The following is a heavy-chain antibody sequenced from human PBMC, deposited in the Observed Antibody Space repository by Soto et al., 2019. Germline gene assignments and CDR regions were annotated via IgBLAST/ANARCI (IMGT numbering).Heavy chain of an antibody. CDR3: ARDVDIGTHPTGDWFDS. Sequence: ASVKVSCKASGYIFTRYGITWVRQAPGQGLEWVGWISAKDGNTNSGQKFQGRVTMTTDTSTSTAYMELRSLRSDDTAVYYCARDVDIGTHPTGDWFDSWGQGTLVTVSS. J-gene: IGHJ5*01. V-gene: IGHV1-18*01. CDR2: ISAKDGNT. D-gene: IGHD5-12*01. CDR1: GYIFTRYG.